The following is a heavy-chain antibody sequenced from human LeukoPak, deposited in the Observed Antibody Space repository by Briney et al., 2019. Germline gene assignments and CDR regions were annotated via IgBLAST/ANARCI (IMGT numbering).Heavy chain of an antibody. V-gene: IGHV3-23*01. CDR2: ISGSGGST. Sequence: TGGSLRLSCAASGFTFSTYWMSWVRQAPGKGLEWVSAISGSGGSTYYADSVKGRFTISRDNSKNTLYLQMNSLRAEDTAVYYCAKDKQQLDFDYWGQGTLVTVSS. CDR1: GFTFSTYW. CDR3: AKDKQQLDFDY. D-gene: IGHD6-13*01. J-gene: IGHJ4*02.